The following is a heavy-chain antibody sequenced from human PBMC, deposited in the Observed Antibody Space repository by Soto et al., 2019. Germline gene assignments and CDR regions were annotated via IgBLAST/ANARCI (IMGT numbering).Heavy chain of an antibody. J-gene: IGHJ6*03. D-gene: IGHD2-2*01. CDR3: ARLKGPECTSCPYWPGYYMDV. CDR1: GYSFTSYW. V-gene: IGHV5-51*01. CDR2: IYPGDSDT. Sequence: GESLKISCKGSGYSFTSYWIGWVRQMPGKGLEWMGIIYPGDSDTRYSPSFQGQVTISADKSISTAYLQWSSLKASDTAMYYCARLKGPECTSCPYWPGYYMDVWGKGTTVTVSS.